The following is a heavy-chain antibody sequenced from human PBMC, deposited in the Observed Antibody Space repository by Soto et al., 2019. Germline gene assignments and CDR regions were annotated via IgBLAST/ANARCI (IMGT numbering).Heavy chain of an antibody. J-gene: IGHJ6*02. D-gene: IGHD2-2*02. CDR3: ARDRGVPAAIDYYGMDV. CDR1: GGTFSSYA. V-gene: IGHV1-69*01. Sequence: QVQLVQSGAEVKKPGSSVKVSCKASGGTFSSYAISWVRQAPGQGLEWMGGIIPIFGTANYAQKFQGRVTITADESTSTAYMELSSLRSEDTAGYYCARDRGVPAAIDYYGMDVWGQGTTVTVSS. CDR2: IIPIFGTA.